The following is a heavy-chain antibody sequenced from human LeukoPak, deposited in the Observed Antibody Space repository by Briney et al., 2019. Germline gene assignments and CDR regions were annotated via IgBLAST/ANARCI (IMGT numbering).Heavy chain of an antibody. J-gene: IGHJ4*02. V-gene: IGHV3-23*01. Sequence: GGSLRLSCAASGFTFSTYGMHWVRQAPGKGLEWVSGISGSGGSTYYADSAKGRFTISRDNSKNTLYLQMNSLRVEDTAVYYCAKVGGLRSSWSFDFWGQGILVIVSS. CDR1: GFTFSTYG. CDR3: AKVGGLRSSWSFDF. CDR2: ISGSGGST. D-gene: IGHD6-13*01.